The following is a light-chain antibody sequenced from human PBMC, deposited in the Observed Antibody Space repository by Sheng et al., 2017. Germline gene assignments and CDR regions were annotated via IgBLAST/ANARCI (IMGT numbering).Light chain of an antibody. CDR2: AAS. V-gene: IGKV3-11*01. CDR1: QSVTSF. J-gene: IGKJ2*03. CDR3: QQHSTWPEYS. Sequence: EIVLTQSPATLSLFPGQRATLSCRASQSVTSFLAWYQHKPGQAPRLLIYAASNRATGIPTRFGGSGSGTDVHSHHPAAWSLNDFAVYYCQQHSTWPEYSFGQGTRTGD.